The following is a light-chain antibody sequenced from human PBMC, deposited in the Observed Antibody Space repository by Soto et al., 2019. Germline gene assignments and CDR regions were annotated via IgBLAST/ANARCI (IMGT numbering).Light chain of an antibody. V-gene: IGKV3-11*01. CDR3: QQRSDWPST. CDR2: DAS. CDR1: QSVSSY. J-gene: IGKJ4*01. Sequence: EIVLTQSPATMSLSPGERATLSCRASQSVSSYLAWYQQKPGQAPRLLIYDASNRATGIPARFSGSGSGTDFTLTISSLEPDDFAVYYFQQRSDWPSTFGGGTKVQIK.